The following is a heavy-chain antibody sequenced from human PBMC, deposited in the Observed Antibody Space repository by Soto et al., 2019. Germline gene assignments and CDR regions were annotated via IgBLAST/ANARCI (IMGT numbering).Heavy chain of an antibody. J-gene: IGHJ3*02. D-gene: IGHD3-9*01. CDR1: GGTFSSYT. Sequence: ASVKVSCKASGGTFSSYTISWVRQAPGQGLEWMGRIIPILGIANYAQKFQGRVTITADKSTSTAYMELSSLRSEDTAVYYCARDGRYFGVGGAFDIWGQGTMVTVSS. V-gene: IGHV1-69*04. CDR3: ARDGRYFGVGGAFDI. CDR2: IIPILGIA.